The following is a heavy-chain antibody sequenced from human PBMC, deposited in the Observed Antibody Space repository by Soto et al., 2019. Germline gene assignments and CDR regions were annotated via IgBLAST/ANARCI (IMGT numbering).Heavy chain of an antibody. J-gene: IGHJ5*02. CDR1: GFTFGDSA. CDR2: IRSKAYGGTT. D-gene: IGHD2-15*01. Sequence: GGSLRLSCTASGFTFGDSAMSWFRQAPGKGLEWVGFIRSKAYGGTTEYAASVKGRFTISRDDSKSIAYLQMNSLKTEDTAVYYCSDVVVVAATYWFDPWGQGTLVTVSS. V-gene: IGHV3-49*03. CDR3: SDVVVVAATYWFDP.